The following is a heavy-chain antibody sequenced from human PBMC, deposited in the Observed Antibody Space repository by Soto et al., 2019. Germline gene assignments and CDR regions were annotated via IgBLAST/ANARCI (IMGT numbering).Heavy chain of an antibody. V-gene: IGHV1-69*06. J-gene: IGHJ6*02. CDR1: GGTFSSYA. CDR3: ARDHWTAAAASYYYYGMDV. Sequence: ASVKVSCKASGGTFSSYAISWVRQAPGQGLEWMGGIIPIFGTANYAQKFQGRVTITADKSTSTAYMELSSLRSEDTAVYYCARDHWTAAAASYYYYGMDVWGQGTTVTVSS. D-gene: IGHD6-13*01. CDR2: IIPIFGTA.